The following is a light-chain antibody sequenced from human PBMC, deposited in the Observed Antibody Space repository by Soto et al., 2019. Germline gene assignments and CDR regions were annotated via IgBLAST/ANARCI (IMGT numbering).Light chain of an antibody. CDR1: QSRSIS. J-gene: IGKJ3*01. Sequence: DIQMTQSPSSLSASVGDRVNITCRASQSRSISLNWYQQKPGKAPNLLLYGASTLQSGVPSRFSGSGSGTDFTLTISSLQSGDFATYYCQQSYSLPFTFGPGTKLDI. V-gene: IGKV1-39*01. CDR2: GAS. CDR3: QQSYSLPFT.